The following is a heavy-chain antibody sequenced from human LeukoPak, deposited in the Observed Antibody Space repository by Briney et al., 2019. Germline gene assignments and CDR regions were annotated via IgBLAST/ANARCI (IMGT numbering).Heavy chain of an antibody. CDR1: GGTFSSYA. CDR3: AREVCGGDCYGWLDP. Sequence: SVKVSCKASGGTFSSYAISWVRQAPGQGLEWMGGIIPIFGTANYAQKFHGRVTITTDESTSTAYMELSSLRSEDTAVYYCAREVCGGDCYGWLDPWGQGTLVTVSS. V-gene: IGHV1-69*05. J-gene: IGHJ5*02. D-gene: IGHD2-21*02. CDR2: IIPIFGTA.